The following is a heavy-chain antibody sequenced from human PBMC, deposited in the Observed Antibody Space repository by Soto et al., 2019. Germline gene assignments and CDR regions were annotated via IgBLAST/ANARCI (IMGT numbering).Heavy chain of an antibody. V-gene: IGHV4-34*01. CDR3: ARLGNGWLVVFDY. J-gene: IGHJ4*02. CDR1: GGSFSNYY. Sequence: SETLSLTCAVYGGSFSNYYWSWIRRPPGKGLEWIGEINHSGSTNCNPSLKGRVIISIDTSKNQFSLRLNSVTAADTAVYYCARLGNGWLVVFDYWGQGTLVTVSS. D-gene: IGHD2-15*01. CDR2: INHSGST.